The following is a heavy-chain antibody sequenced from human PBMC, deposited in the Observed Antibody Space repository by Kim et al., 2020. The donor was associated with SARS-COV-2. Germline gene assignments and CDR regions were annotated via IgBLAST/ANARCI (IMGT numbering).Heavy chain of an antibody. J-gene: IGHJ6*02. CDR2: INPSGGST. CDR3: ARDRPYYYGSGSYYSRRYGMDV. V-gene: IGHV1-46*01. D-gene: IGHD3-10*01. Sequence: ASVKVSCKASGYTFTSYYMHWVRQAPGQGLEWMGIINPSGGSTSYAQKFQGRVTMTRDTSTSTVYMELSSLRSEDTAVYYCARDRPYYYGSGSYYSRRYGMDVWGQGTTVTVSS. CDR1: GYTFTSYY.